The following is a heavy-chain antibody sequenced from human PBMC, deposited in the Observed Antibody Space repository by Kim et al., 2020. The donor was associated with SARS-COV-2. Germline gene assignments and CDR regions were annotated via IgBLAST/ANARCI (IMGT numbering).Heavy chain of an antibody. J-gene: IGHJ6*01. CDR2: IYYSGST. CDR1: GGSISSSSYY. D-gene: IGHD2-15*01. Sequence: SETLSLTCTVSGGSISSSSYYWGWIRQPPGKGLEWIGSIYYSGSTYYNPSLKSRVTISVDTSKNQFSLKLSSVTAADTAVYYCSRWVVATSYYYYYGLD. V-gene: IGHV4-39*01. CDR3: SRWVVATSYYYYYGLD.